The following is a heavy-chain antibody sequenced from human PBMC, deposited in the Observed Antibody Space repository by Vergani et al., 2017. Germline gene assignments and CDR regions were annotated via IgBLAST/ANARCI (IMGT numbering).Heavy chain of an antibody. V-gene: IGHV2-70*04. Sequence: QVTLKESGPALVKPTQTLTLTCTFSGFSLSTSGMRVSWIRQPPGKALEWLARSDWDDDKFYSTSLKTRLTSTKDTPQSQVVLTMTNMDPVDTATYYCARMGIRHREDWFDPWGQGTLVTVSS. D-gene: IGHD6-13*01. J-gene: IGHJ5*02. CDR2: SDWDDDK. CDR1: GFSLSTSGMR. CDR3: ARMGIRHREDWFDP.